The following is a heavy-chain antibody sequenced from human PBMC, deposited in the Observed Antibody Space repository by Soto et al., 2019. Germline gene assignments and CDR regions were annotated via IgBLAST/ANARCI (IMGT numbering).Heavy chain of an antibody. J-gene: IGHJ3*02. CDR1: GYTFTSYY. D-gene: IGHD6-6*01. V-gene: IGHV1-46*01. CDR3: ATKQLADAFDI. Sequence: VKVSCKASGYTFTSYYMHWVRQAPGQGLEWMGIINPSGGSTSYAQKFQGRVTMTRDTSTSTVYMELSSLRSEDTAVYYCATKQLADAFDIWGQGTMVTVSS. CDR2: INPSGGST.